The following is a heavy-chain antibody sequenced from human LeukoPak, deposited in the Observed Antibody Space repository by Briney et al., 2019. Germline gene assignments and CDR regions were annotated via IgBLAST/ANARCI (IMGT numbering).Heavy chain of an antibody. CDR2: IYTSGST. Sequence: PSETLSLTCTVSGGSISSYYWSWIRQPAGKGLEWIGRIYTSGSTNYNPSLKSRVTISVDTSKNQFSLKLSSVTAADTAVYYCAGGGRRSWFDPWGQGTLVTVSS. CDR3: AGGGRRSWFDP. J-gene: IGHJ5*02. V-gene: IGHV4-4*07. CDR1: GGSISSYY. D-gene: IGHD1-14*01.